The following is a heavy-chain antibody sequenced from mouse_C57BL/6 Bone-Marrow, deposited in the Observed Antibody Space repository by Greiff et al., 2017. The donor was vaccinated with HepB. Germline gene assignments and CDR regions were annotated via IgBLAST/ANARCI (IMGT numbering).Heavy chain of an antibody. V-gene: IGHV7-3*01. CDR2: IRNKANGYTT. Sequence: EVKLVESGGGLVQPGGSLSLSCAASGFTFTDYYMSWVRQPPGKALEWLGFIRNKANGYTTEYSASVKGRFTISRDNSQSILYLQMSALTAEDGATYYCASNYYGPSGYFDDWGKGTTLTVSS. D-gene: IGHD2-1*01. CDR3: ASNYYGPSGYFDD. CDR1: GFTFTDYY. J-gene: IGHJ2*01.